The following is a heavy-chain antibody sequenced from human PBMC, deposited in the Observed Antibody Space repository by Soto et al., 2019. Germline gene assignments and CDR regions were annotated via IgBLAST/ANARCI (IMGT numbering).Heavy chain of an antibody. CDR3: ARGGGFLEWLLSNHFDY. Sequence: PSETLSLTCTVSGAAIDSHYWSWIRQPPGKGLEWIGQVFYSGSTNYNPSLKSRVTISINTSTKQFSLKLSSVTAADTAVYYCARGGGFLEWLLSNHFDYWGQGTLVTVSS. J-gene: IGHJ4*02. CDR2: VFYSGST. CDR1: GAAIDSHY. V-gene: IGHV4-59*11. D-gene: IGHD3-3*01.